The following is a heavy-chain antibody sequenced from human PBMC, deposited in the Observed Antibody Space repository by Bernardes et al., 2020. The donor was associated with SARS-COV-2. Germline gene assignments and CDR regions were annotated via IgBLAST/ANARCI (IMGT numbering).Heavy chain of an antibody. Sequence: SETLSLTCTVSGGSISSGSYYWSWIRQPAGKGLEWIGRIYTSGSTNYNPSLKSRVTISVDTSKNQFSLKLSSVTAADTAVYYCARVTVAGADYYYYGMDVWGQGTTVTVSS. CDR2: IYTSGST. V-gene: IGHV4-61*02. CDR3: ARVTVAGADYYYYGMDV. J-gene: IGHJ6*02. CDR1: GGSISSGSYY. D-gene: IGHD6-19*01.